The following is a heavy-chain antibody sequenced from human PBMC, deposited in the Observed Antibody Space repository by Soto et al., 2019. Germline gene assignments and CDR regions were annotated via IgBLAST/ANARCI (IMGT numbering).Heavy chain of an antibody. Sequence: GGSLRLSCAASGFTFSSYAMSWVRQAPGKGLEWVSAISGSGGSTYYADSVKGRFTISRDNSKNTLYLQMNSLRAEDTAVYYCAKAFKITTVRGVMIPPPYYYYMDVWGKGTTVTVSS. CDR2: ISGSGGST. CDR1: GFTFSSYA. V-gene: IGHV3-23*01. J-gene: IGHJ6*03. CDR3: AKAFKITTVRGVMIPPPYYYYMDV. D-gene: IGHD3-10*01.